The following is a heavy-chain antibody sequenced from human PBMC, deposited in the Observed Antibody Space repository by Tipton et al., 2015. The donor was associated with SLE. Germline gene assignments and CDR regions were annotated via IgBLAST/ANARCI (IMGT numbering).Heavy chain of an antibody. J-gene: IGHJ3*02. CDR3: VGTRDAYDETGGFDI. D-gene: IGHD5-24*01. CDR1: GGSIGSSTYY. V-gene: IGHV4-39*07. Sequence: TLSLTCTVSGGSIGSSTYYWGWIRQPPGKGLEWIGSIYYSGSTYYNPSLKSRVTTSVDTSTNQFSLKLSSVTTADTAMYYCVGTRDAYDETGGFDIWGQGTMVTVSS. CDR2: IYYSGST.